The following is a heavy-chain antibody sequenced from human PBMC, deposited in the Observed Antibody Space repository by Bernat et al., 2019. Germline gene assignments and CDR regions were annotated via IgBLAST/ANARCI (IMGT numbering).Heavy chain of an antibody. J-gene: IGHJ4*02. CDR1: GFTFSSYW. D-gene: IGHD5-18*01. CDR3: ARSGGTAMVGPTDY. Sequence: EVQLAESGGGLVQPGGSLRLSCAASGFTFSSYWMHWVRQAPGKGLVWVSRINSDGSSTSYADSVKGRFTISRDNAKNTLYLQMNSLRAEDTAVYYCARSGGTAMVGPTDYWGQGTLVTVSS. CDR2: INSDGSST. V-gene: IGHV3-74*01.